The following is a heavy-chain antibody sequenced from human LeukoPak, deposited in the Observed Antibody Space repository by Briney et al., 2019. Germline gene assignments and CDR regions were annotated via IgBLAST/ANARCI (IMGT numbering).Heavy chain of an antibody. CDR2: IYSSGST. CDR1: GGSISSYY. V-gene: IGHV4-4*07. Sequence: SETLSLTCTASGGSISSYYWSWIRQPAGKGLEWIGRIYSSGSTNYNPSLKSRVTMSVDTSKNKLSLKLSSVTAADTAVYYCTRDLSGYRDYWGQGTLVTVSS. D-gene: IGHD3-22*01. J-gene: IGHJ4*02. CDR3: TRDLSGYRDY.